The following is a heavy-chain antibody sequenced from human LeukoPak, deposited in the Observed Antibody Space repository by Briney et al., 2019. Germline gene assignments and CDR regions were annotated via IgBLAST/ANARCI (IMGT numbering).Heavy chain of an antibody. Sequence: ASVKVSCKASGYTFTGYYMHWVRQAPGQGLEWMGWINPNSGGTNYAQKFQGRVTMTRDTSISTAYMELSRLRSDDTAVYYCAGLDSSGLYYFDYWGQGTLVTVSS. CDR1: GYTFTGYY. D-gene: IGHD3-22*01. V-gene: IGHV1-2*02. J-gene: IGHJ4*02. CDR3: AGLDSSGLYYFDY. CDR2: INPNSGGT.